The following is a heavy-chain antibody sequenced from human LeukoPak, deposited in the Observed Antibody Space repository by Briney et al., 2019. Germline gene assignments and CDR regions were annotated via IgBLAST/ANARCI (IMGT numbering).Heavy chain of an antibody. V-gene: IGHV4-39*01. Sequence: SETLSLTCTVSGGSISSSDYFWGWIRQPPGKGLEWIGSINDSGRTYNNPSLKSRVTISVDTSKNQFSLKLSSVTAADTAVYYCAHSRDGYNFDYWGQGTLVTVSS. J-gene: IGHJ4*02. CDR3: AHSRDGYNFDY. D-gene: IGHD5-24*01. CDR1: GGSISSSDYF. CDR2: INDSGRT.